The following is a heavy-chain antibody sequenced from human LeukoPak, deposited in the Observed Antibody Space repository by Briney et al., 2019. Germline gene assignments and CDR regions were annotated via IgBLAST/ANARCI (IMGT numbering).Heavy chain of an antibody. Sequence: PGGSLRLSCAASAFTFASYAMNWVRQAPGKGLEWVSYISSSGSTIHYADSVKGRFTISRDNAKNSLYLQMNSLRAEDTAVYYCARDRGLRYFESDAFDMWGQGTIVTVSS. CDR2: ISSSGSTI. CDR1: AFTFASYA. D-gene: IGHD3-9*01. J-gene: IGHJ3*02. CDR3: ARDRGLRYFESDAFDM. V-gene: IGHV3-48*03.